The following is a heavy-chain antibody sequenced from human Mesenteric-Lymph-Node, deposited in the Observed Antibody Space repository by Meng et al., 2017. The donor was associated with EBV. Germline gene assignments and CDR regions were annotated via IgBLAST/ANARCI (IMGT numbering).Heavy chain of an antibody. J-gene: IGHJ4*02. D-gene: IGHD4-23*01. CDR3: ARQQGNSGGDY. V-gene: IGHV5-51*01. Sequence: GEGVKTPEESFKISWRGSGYSLTRYWIGWVRQMPGKGLEWMGIIYPGDSDTRYSTSFQGQVTISADKSISTAYLQWSSLKASDTAMYYCARQQGNSGGDYWGQGTLVTVSS. CDR2: IYPGDSDT. CDR1: GYSLTRYW.